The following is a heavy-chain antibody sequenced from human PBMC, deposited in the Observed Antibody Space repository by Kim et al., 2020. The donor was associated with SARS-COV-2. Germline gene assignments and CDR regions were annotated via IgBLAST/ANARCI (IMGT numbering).Heavy chain of an antibody. CDR1: GFTFSSYA. CDR3: AKRTPTLLWFREGEFGRGAHFDY. D-gene: IGHD3-10*01. CDR2: ISGSGGST. Sequence: GGSLRLSCAASGFTFSSYAMSWVRQAPGKGLEWVSAISGSGGSTYYADSVKGRFTISRDNSKNTLYLQMNSLRAEDTAVYYCAKRTPTLLWFREGEFGRGAHFDYWGQGTLVTVSS. J-gene: IGHJ4*02. V-gene: IGHV3-23*01.